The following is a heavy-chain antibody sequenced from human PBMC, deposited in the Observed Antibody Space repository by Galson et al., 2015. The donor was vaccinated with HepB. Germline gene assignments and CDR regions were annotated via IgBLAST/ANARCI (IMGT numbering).Heavy chain of an antibody. CDR3: AKDPYLYSALAGTMAGFDC. V-gene: IGHV3-30*18. CDR1: GFTFSNYC. J-gene: IGHJ4*02. CDR2: ISYDGSNK. Sequence: SLRLSCAASGFTFSNYCMHWVRQAPGKGLEWVAVISYDGSNKYYADSVKGRFTISRDNSKNTLYLQMNSLRAEDTALYYCAKDPYLYSALAGTMAGFDCWGQGTLVTVSS. D-gene: IGHD6-19*01.